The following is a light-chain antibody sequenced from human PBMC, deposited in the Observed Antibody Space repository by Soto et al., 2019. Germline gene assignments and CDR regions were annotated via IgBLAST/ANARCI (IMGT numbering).Light chain of an antibody. Sequence: DIVMTQSPDSLAVSLGESATIKCKSSQSVLYSSNNKNYLAWYQQKPGQPPKLLIYWASTRESGVPDRFSGSGSGTDFTLTISILQAEDVAVYYCQQYYSTPPTFGQGTKLEIK. CDR2: WAS. V-gene: IGKV4-1*01. J-gene: IGKJ2*01. CDR3: QQYYSTPPT. CDR1: QSVLYSSNNKNY.